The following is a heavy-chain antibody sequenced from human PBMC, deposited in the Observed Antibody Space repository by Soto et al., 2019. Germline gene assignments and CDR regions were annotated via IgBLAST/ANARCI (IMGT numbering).Heavy chain of an antibody. CDR1: SGSTSPHY. CDR2: IYFTGST. J-gene: IGHJ5*02. Sequence: QVQLKESGPGLVKPSETLSLTCTVSSGSTSPHYWSCIRQSPGKGLEWIAYIYFTGSTNYNPSLKSRVTTSRDTSKNQCSLKWTSVTAADTAVYYCARGGSWFDPWGQGTLVTVSS. CDR3: ARGGSWFDP. V-gene: IGHV4-59*11.